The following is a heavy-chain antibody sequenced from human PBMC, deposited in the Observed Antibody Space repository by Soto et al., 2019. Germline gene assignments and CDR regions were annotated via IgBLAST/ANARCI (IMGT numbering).Heavy chain of an antibody. CDR3: ARTMAVAGDDY. Sequence: GALRLSCAASGFTFRSFWMSWVRQAPGKGLEWVANIKQDGSEKYYVDSVKGRFTTSRDNARNSLFLQMNSLGAEDTAVHYCARTMAVAGDDYWGQGTLVTVSS. CDR1: GFTFRSFW. V-gene: IGHV3-7*01. CDR2: IKQDGSEK. J-gene: IGHJ4*02. D-gene: IGHD6-19*01.